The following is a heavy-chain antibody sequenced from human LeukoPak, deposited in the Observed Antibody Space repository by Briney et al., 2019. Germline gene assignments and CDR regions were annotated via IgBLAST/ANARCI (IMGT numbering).Heavy chain of an antibody. CDR3: ARAGHVITMIVVLDAFDI. V-gene: IGHV3-48*03. J-gene: IGHJ3*02. Sequence: GGPLRLSCAASGFTFSSYEMNWVRQAPGKGLEWLSYISSSGSTIYYADSVKGRFTISRDNAKSSLYLQMNTLRAEDTAVYYCARAGHVITMIVVLDAFDIWGQGTMVTVSS. D-gene: IGHD3-22*01. CDR1: GFTFSSYE. CDR2: ISSSGSTI.